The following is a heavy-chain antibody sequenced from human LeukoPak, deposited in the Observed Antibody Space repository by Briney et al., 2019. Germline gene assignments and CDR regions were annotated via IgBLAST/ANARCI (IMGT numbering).Heavy chain of an antibody. CDR2: ISGSGGST. J-gene: IGHJ4*02. V-gene: IGHV3-23*01. Sequence: GGSLRLSCAASGFTFSSYAMSWVRQAPGKGLEWVSAISGSGGSTYYADSVKGRFTISRDNSKNTLYLRMNSLRAEDTAVYYCAKDPPLYYYDSSGYERGLHYFDYWGQGTLVTVSS. CDR1: GFTFSSYA. CDR3: AKDPPLYYYDSSGYERGLHYFDY. D-gene: IGHD3-22*01.